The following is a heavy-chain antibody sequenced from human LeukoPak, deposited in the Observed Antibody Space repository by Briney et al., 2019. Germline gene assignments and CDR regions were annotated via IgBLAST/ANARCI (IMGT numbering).Heavy chain of an antibody. D-gene: IGHD2-15*01. Sequence: GGCLRLSCAASGFTFSTYWMSWVRQAPGKGLEWVANIKIDGSEKYYVDSVKGRFTISRDNAKNSLYLQMNSLRAEDTAVYYCASWGYCSGGSCYRTLDYWGQGTLVTVSS. CDR3: ASWGYCSGGSCYRTLDY. J-gene: IGHJ4*02. CDR1: GFTFSTYW. CDR2: IKIDGSEK. V-gene: IGHV3-7*01.